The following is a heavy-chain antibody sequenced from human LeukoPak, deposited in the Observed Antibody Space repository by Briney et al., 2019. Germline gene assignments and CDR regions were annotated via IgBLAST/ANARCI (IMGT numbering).Heavy chain of an antibody. CDR3: VNLGVQSENDY. CDR1: GFTFSLYN. Sequence: PGGSLRLSCVVSGFTFSLYNMNWVRQAPGKGLEWVSYISNSGSAVYYADSVKGRFTISRDNTKNSLFLQMNSLRDEDTAVYYCVNLGVQSENDYWGQGTLVTVSS. J-gene: IGHJ4*02. V-gene: IGHV3-48*02. CDR2: ISNSGSAV. D-gene: IGHD3-10*01.